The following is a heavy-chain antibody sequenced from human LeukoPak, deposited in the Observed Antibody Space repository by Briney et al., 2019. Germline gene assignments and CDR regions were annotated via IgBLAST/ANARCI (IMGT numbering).Heavy chain of an antibody. J-gene: IGHJ4*02. CDR2: IWYDGSNK. CDR1: GFTFSSYG. CDR3: ARPHSPAYSGYAWFDY. Sequence: GGSLRLSCAASGFTFSSYGMHWVRQAPGKGLEWVAVIWYDGSNKYYADSVKGRFTISRDNSKNTLYLQMNSLRAEDTAVYYCARPHSPAYSGYAWFDYWGQGTLVTVSS. D-gene: IGHD5-12*01. V-gene: IGHV3-33*01.